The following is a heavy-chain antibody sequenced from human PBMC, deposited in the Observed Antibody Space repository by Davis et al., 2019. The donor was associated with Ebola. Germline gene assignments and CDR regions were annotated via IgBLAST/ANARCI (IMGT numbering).Heavy chain of an antibody. Sequence: GESLKISCAASGFTFSSYSMNWVRQAPGKGLEWVSSISSSSSYINYADSVKGRFTISRDNAKNSLYLQMNSLRAEDTAVYYCASQLARYSSSGMDVWGQGTTVTVSS. CDR2: ISSSSSYI. D-gene: IGHD6-13*01. V-gene: IGHV3-21*01. CDR1: GFTFSSYS. J-gene: IGHJ6*02. CDR3: ASQLARYSSSGMDV.